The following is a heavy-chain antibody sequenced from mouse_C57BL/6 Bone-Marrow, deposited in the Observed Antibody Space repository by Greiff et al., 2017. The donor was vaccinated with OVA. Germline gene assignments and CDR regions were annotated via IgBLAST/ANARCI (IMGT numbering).Heavy chain of an antibody. V-gene: IGHV14-2*01. CDR3: ARSLLRGDAMDY. CDR1: GFNIKDYY. CDR2: IDPEDGET. D-gene: IGHD2-4*01. Sequence: VQLQQSGAELVKPGASVKLSCTASGFNIKDYYMHWVKQRTEQGLEWIGRIDPEDGETKYAPKFQGQATITTDTASNTAYLQLSSLTSEDTAVYYYARSLLRGDAMDYWGQGTSVTVSS. J-gene: IGHJ4*01.